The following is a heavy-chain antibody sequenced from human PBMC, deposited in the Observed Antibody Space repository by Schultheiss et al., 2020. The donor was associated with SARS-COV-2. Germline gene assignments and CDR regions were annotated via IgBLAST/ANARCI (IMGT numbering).Heavy chain of an antibody. Sequence: GGSLRLSCAASGFTFSSYSMNWVRQAPGKGLEWVSSISSSSSYIYYADSVKGRFTISRDNAKNSLYLQMNSLRAEDTAVYYCARRSLSGYSDGFDYWGQGTLVTVSS. J-gene: IGHJ4*02. D-gene: IGHD3-22*01. CDR2: ISSSSSYI. CDR1: GFTFSSYS. CDR3: ARRSLSGYSDGFDY. V-gene: IGHV3-21*01.